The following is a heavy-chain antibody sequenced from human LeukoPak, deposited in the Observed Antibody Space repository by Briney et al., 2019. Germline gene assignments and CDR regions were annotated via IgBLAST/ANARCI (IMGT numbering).Heavy chain of an antibody. V-gene: IGHV3-30*01. J-gene: IGHJ6*03. CDR3: ARGGIPTGPYYYFYYMDV. CDR1: GFTFSRNV. Sequence: GGSLRLSCAASGFTFSRNVMHWVRQAPGKGLEWMALISYDGNNKFYADSVKGRFTISRDNSRNTLYLQMNSLRGEDAAVYSCARGGIPTGPYYYFYYMDVWGNGTAVAVPS. D-gene: IGHD3-10*01. CDR2: ISYDGNNK.